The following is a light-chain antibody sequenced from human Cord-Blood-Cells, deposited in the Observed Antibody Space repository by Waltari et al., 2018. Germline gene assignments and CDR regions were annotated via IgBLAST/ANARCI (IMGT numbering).Light chain of an antibody. CDR3: CSDAGSYG. CDR1: SSDVGGYNY. J-gene: IGLJ1*01. Sequence: QSALTQPRSVSGSPGQSVTISCTGTSSDVGGYNYVSWYQQHPGKAPKLMIYDVSKRPAGVPDRVSGSKSGNTASLTISGLQAEDEADYYCCSDAGSYGFGTGTKVTVL. V-gene: IGLV2-11*01. CDR2: DVS.